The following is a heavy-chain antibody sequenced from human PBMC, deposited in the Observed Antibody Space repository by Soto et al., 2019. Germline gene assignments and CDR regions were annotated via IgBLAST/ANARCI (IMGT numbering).Heavy chain of an antibody. Sequence: SVKVSCKASGGTFSSYAISWVRQAPGQGLEWMGGTIPIFGTANYAQKFQGRVTITADESTSTAYMELSSLRAEDTAVYYCARARAPFKDSGGLWFDPWGQGTLVTVSS. CDR2: TIPIFGTA. CDR3: ARARAPFKDSGGLWFDP. J-gene: IGHJ5*02. V-gene: IGHV1-69*13. D-gene: IGHD3-16*01. CDR1: GGTFSSYA.